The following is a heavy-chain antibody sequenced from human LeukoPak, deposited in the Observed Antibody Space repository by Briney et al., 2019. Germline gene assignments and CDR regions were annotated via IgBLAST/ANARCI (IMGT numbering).Heavy chain of an antibody. CDR3: ARHYCTGGPCYLDY. Sequence: SETLSLTCTVSGGSISTTNYYWGWIRHPPGKGLEWMGSIYYSGSTYYNPSLKSRVTTSVDTFKNQFSLRLSSVSAADTSVYYCARHYCTGGPCYLDYWGRGTLVTVSS. CDR1: GGSISTTNYY. D-gene: IGHD2-8*02. J-gene: IGHJ4*02. CDR2: IYYSGST. V-gene: IGHV4-39*01.